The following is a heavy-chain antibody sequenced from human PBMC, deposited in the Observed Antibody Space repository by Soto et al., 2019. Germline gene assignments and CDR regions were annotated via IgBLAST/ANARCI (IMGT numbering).Heavy chain of an antibody. CDR2: LWYDGSNK. J-gene: IGHJ5*02. Sequence: GGSLRLSCAASGFTLNNYGMHWVRQAPGKGLEWVAILWYDGSNKKYAESLKGRFTISRDNSKNTLYLQMDSLRADDTGVYYCVREWADYQLPYNWFYPWGQGTLVTVSS. D-gene: IGHD2-2*01. CDR3: VREWADYQLPYNWFYP. V-gene: IGHV3-33*01. CDR1: GFTLNNYG.